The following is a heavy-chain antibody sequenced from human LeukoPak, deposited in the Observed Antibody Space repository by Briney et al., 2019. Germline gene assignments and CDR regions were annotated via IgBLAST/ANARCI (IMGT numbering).Heavy chain of an antibody. Sequence: GASVKVSCKASGYTFTGYYMRWVRQAPGQGLEWMGWINPNSGGTNYAQKFQGRVTMTRDTSISTAYMELSRLRSDDTAVYYCASSTGSSSLTWNFDYWGQGTLVTVSS. CDR3: ASSTGSSSLTWNFDY. V-gene: IGHV1-2*02. D-gene: IGHD6-6*01. CDR1: GYTFTGYY. J-gene: IGHJ4*02. CDR2: INPNSGGT.